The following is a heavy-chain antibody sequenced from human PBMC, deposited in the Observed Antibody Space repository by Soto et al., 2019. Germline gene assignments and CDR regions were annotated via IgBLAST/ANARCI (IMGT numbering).Heavy chain of an antibody. V-gene: IGHV4-34*01. J-gene: IGHJ6*02. CDR1: GGSFSGYY. CDR3: ARGGFSHPQRFWSGYYNYYYGMDV. D-gene: IGHD3-3*01. CDR2: INHSGST. Sequence: SETLSLTCAVYGGSFSGYYWSWIRQPPGKGLEWIGEINHSGSTNYNPSLKSRVTISVDTSKNQFSLKLSSVTAADTAVYYCARGGFSHPQRFWSGYYNYYYGMDVWGQGTTVTVS.